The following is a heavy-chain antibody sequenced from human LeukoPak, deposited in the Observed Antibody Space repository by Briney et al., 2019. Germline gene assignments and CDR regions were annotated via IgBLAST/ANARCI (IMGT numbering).Heavy chain of an antibody. CDR2: IIPMFATA. CDR3: ARDARHKYCSSASCYRGWFDP. D-gene: IGHD2-2*01. Sequence: ASVKVSCKASGYTFTSYAISWVRQAPGQGLEWMGGIIPMFATANYAQKFQGRVTITADESTSTAYMELSSLRSEVTAVYYCARDARHKYCSSASCYRGWFDPWSQGTLVTVSS. J-gene: IGHJ5*02. CDR1: GYTFTSYA. V-gene: IGHV1-69*13.